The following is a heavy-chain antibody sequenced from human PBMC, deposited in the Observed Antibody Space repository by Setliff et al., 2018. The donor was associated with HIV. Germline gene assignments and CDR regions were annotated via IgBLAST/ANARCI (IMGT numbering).Heavy chain of an antibody. CDR1: GGSISGYY. V-gene: IGHV4-59*01. Sequence: SETLSLTCNVSGGSISGYYWSWVRQPPGKGLEWIGYIYYSGSTNYNPSLRSRVTISVDTSKNQVSLRLTSVTSADTAVYYCARRIIVGAISDVFDIWGQGTLVTVSS. D-gene: IGHD1-26*01. CDR3: ARRIIVGAISDVFDI. J-gene: IGHJ3*02. CDR2: IYYSGST.